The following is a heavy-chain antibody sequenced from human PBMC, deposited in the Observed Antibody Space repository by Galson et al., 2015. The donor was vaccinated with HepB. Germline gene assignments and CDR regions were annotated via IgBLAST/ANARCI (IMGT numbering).Heavy chain of an antibody. CDR2: TYYRAKWYQ. Sequence: CAISGDSVSSNTAAWNWIRQSLSRGLEWLGRTYYRAKWYQDYAVSVKSRMTINSDTSKNQFSLHLNSVTPEDTAVYYCARVRTRRPPHYYYGLDVWGQGTTVTVSS. V-gene: IGHV6-1*01. CDR1: GDSVSSNTAA. CDR3: ARVRTRRPPHYYYGLDV. J-gene: IGHJ6*02.